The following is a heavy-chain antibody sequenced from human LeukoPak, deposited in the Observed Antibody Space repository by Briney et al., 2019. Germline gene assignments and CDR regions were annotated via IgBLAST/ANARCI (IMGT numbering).Heavy chain of an antibody. J-gene: IGHJ4*02. V-gene: IGHV1-69*04. Sequence: SVKVSCKASGYTFTSYYMHWVRQAPGQGLEWMGRIIPILGIANYAQKFQGRVTITADKSTSTAYMELSSLRSEDTAVYYCARDTKVRDGYKFHYWGQGTLVTVSS. CDR1: GYTFTSYY. CDR2: IIPILGIA. CDR3: ARDTKVRDGYKFHY. D-gene: IGHD5-24*01.